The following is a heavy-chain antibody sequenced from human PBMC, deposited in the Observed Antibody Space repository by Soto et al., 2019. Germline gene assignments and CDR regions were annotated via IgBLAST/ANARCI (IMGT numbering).Heavy chain of an antibody. CDR3: ARDLLVTNPSFAFDI. V-gene: IGHV3-33*01. D-gene: IGHD2-21*02. J-gene: IGHJ3*02. CDR2: IWYDGSNK. Sequence: GGSLRLSCAASGFTFSSYGMHWVRQAPGKGLEWVAVIWYDGSNKYYADSVKGRFTISRDNSKNTLYLQMNSLRAEDTAVYYCARDLLVTNPSFAFDIWGQGTMVTVSS. CDR1: GFTFSSYG.